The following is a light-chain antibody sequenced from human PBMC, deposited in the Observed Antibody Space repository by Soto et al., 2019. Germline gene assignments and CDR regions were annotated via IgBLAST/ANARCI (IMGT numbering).Light chain of an antibody. J-gene: IGLJ1*01. CDR2: EVT. CDR3: SSYTNINTRACV. Sequence: QSALTQPASVSGSPGQSITISCTGTSGDIGSYNRVSWYQQHPGKAPKLIIYEVTARPSGVSNRFSGSKSGNTASLTISGLQAEDEAEYYCSSYTNINTRACVFGTGTKV. V-gene: IGLV2-14*01. CDR1: SGDIGSYNR.